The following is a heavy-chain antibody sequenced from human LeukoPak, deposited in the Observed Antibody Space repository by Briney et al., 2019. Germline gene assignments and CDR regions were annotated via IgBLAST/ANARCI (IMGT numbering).Heavy chain of an antibody. Sequence: SETLSLTCTVSGCSISSYYLSWIRQPPGKGLEWIGYIYATGSTNYNPSLKSRVTISVDTSKNQFSLNLRSVTGAETDVYYCARHGSVRSHPGPWGQGTLVSVSS. D-gene: IGHD3-10*01. CDR1: GCSISSYY. CDR3: ARHGSVRSHPGP. CDR2: IYATGST. J-gene: IGHJ5*02. V-gene: IGHV4-4*09.